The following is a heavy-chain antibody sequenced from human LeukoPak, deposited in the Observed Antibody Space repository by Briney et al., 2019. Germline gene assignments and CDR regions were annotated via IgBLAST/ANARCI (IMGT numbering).Heavy chain of an antibody. J-gene: IGHJ3*02. V-gene: IGHV3-74*01. D-gene: IGHD2-21*02. Sequence: PGGSLRLSCAASGFTFSSYGMHWVRQAPGKGLVWVSRIMSDGRSTYADSVQGRFTISRDTAKNTLYLQMNSLRAEDTAVYYCARVFRVRSVFADCGGDCGAFDIWGQGTMVTVSS. CDR2: IMSDGRST. CDR1: GFTFSSYG. CDR3: ARVFRVRSVFADCGGDCGAFDI.